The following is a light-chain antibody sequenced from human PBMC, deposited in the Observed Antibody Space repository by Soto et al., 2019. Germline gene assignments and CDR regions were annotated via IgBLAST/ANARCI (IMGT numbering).Light chain of an antibody. CDR1: QSISSW. J-gene: IGKJ2*01. V-gene: IGKV1-5*01. Sequence: DIQMTQSPSTLSASVGDRVTITCRASQSISSWLAWYQQKPGKAPKLLMYDASSLESWVPSRFSGSGSGTEFTLTIISLQPDDFAPYYCQQYDSFSPYTFGQGTKLEI. CDR3: QQYDSFSPYT. CDR2: DAS.